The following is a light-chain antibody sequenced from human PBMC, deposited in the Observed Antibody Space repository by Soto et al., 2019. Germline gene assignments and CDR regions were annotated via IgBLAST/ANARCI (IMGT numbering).Light chain of an antibody. CDR1: QGIRTY. CDR2: AAS. J-gene: IGKJ1*01. CDR3: LQDYNYTWT. V-gene: IGKV1-6*01. Sequence: MQLAESPSFLSPSVGDRVTKTCLASQGIRTYLAWYQQKPGKAPKLLIYAASTLQSGVPSRLRGSGSGTDLTLTISSLKHEDFATYYCLQDYNYTWTFGQGTQVDI.